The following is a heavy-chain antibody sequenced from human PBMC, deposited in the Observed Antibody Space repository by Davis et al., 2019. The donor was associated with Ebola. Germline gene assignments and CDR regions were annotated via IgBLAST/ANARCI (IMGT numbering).Heavy chain of an antibody. Sequence: GESLKISCAASGFTFSSYGMHWVRQAPGKGLEWVSSISSSSSYIYYADSVKGRFTISRDNAKNSLYLQMNSLRAEDTAVYYCARERYSSSWYAGDFDYWGQGTLVTVSS. CDR3: ARERYSSSWYAGDFDY. V-gene: IGHV3-21*01. D-gene: IGHD6-13*01. CDR1: GFTFSSYG. CDR2: ISSSSSYI. J-gene: IGHJ4*02.